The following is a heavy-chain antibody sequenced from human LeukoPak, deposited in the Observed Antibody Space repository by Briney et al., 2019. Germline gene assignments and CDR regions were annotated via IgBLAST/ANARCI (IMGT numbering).Heavy chain of an antibody. CDR2: VSNDGSDK. V-gene: IGHV3-30*09. Sequence: PGSSLRISCASSGFPFSTYVMHGVRQAPGKGLEGVAGVSNDGSDKSYADSVKGRFAISRDSSKNKLVLQMNSLRTEDTAVYLCARDAMRVRGALVDWGQGTLVTVST. J-gene: IGHJ4*02. CDR3: ARDAMRVRGALVD. D-gene: IGHD3-10*01. CDR1: GFPFSTYV.